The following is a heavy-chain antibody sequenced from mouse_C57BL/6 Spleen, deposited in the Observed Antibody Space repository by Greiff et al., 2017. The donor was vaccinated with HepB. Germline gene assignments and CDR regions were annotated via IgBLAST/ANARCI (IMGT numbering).Heavy chain of an antibody. J-gene: IGHJ3*01. Sequence: VQLQQSGAELVRPGASVKLSCKASGYTFTDYYINWVKQRPGQGLEWIARIYPGSGNTYYNEKFKGKATLTAEKSSSTAYMQLSSLTSEDSAVYFCAKDSSGYRFAYWGQRTLVTVSA. V-gene: IGHV1-76*01. D-gene: IGHD3-2*01. CDR3: AKDSSGYRFAY. CDR2: IYPGSGNT. CDR1: GYTFTDYY.